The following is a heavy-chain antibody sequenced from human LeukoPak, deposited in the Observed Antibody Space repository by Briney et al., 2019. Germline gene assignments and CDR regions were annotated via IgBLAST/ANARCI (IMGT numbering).Heavy chain of an antibody. CDR3: VIGEKYSSGWYDSV. CDR2: IYSGGST. D-gene: IGHD6-19*01. J-gene: IGHJ4*02. CDR1: GFTVSSNY. Sequence: GGSLRLSCAASGFTVSSNYMSWVRQAPGKGLEWVSVIYSGGSTYYADSVKGRFTISRDNSKNTLYLQMNSLRAEDTAVYYRVIGEKYSSGWYDSVWGQGTLVTVSS. V-gene: IGHV3-53*01.